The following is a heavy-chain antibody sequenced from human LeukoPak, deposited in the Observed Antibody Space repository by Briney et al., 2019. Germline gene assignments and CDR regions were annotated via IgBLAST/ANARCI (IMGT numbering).Heavy chain of an antibody. CDR2: MNPNSGDT. CDR3: AKSAFGSGVYFDY. Sequence: ASVKVSCKASGYTFTNFDINWVRQATGQGLEWMGWMNPNSGDTGYAQKFQGRVTMTRSTSITTAYMELSSLRSEDTAVYYCAKSAFGSGVYFDYWGQGTLVTVSS. CDR1: GYTFTNFD. V-gene: IGHV1-8*01. D-gene: IGHD3-10*01. J-gene: IGHJ4*02.